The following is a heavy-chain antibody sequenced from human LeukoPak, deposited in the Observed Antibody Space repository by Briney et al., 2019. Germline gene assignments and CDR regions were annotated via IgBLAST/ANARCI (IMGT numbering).Heavy chain of an antibody. CDR3: ARGATDTIFGVVPSSYWYFDL. J-gene: IGHJ2*01. D-gene: IGHD3-3*01. CDR2: INPNSGGT. CDR1: GYTFTGYY. Sequence: ASVKVSCKASGYTFTGYYMHWVRQAPGQGLEWMGWINPNSGGTNYAQKFQGRVTMTRDTSISTAYMELSRLRSDDTAVYYCARGATDTIFGVVPSSYWYFDLWGRGTLVTVSS. V-gene: IGHV1-2*02.